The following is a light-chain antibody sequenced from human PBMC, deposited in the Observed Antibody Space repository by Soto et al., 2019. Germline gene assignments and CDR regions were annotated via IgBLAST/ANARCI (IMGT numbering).Light chain of an antibody. J-gene: IGKJ5*01. CDR1: QSVGSY. CDR2: DAS. CDR3: QQRSPWPRIT. V-gene: IGKV3-11*01. Sequence: EIVLTQSPPTLSLSPGERATLSCRASQSVGSYLAWYQQKLGQAPRLLIYDASNRATGIPARFSGSGSGTDFTLSISRLEPEDFAVYYCQQRSPWPRITFGQGTRVEIK.